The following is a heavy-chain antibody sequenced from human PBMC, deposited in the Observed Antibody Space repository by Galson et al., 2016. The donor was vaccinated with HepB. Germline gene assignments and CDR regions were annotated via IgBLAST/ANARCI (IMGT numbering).Heavy chain of an antibody. CDR3: AALHDTNYYFNGMDV. CDR2: IFYTVST. D-gene: IGHD3-22*01. J-gene: IGHJ6*02. Sequence: SETLSLTCTVSGGSISSYYWSWIRQPPGKGLEWIGYIFYTVSTNSDPSLKSRVTISLDASKNQFSLMLTSVTAADTAVYSCAALHDTNYYFNGMDVWGQGSTVTVSS. V-gene: IGHV4-59*01. CDR1: GGSISSYY.